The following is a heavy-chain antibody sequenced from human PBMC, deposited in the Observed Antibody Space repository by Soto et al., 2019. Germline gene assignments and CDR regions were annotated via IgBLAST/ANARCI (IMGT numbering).Heavy chain of an antibody. J-gene: IGHJ4*02. CDR2: VHYGGST. Sequence: QVQLQESGPGLVKPSETLSLTCVVSGGSIGSHYWSWIREPPGGGLEWIGYVHYGGSTNYNPSLKSRVSMSVDTSKNQFYLNLSSVTAADTALYFSARRDYSTSSLGPFDYWGQGILVTVSS. V-gene: IGHV4-59*11. CDR3: ARRDYSTSSLGPFDY. CDR1: GGSIGSHY. D-gene: IGHD6-6*01.